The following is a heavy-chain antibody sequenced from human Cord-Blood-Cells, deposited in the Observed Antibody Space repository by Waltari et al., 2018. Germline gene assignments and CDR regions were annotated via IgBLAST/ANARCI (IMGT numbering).Heavy chain of an antibody. V-gene: IGHV1-69*04. CDR1: GGTFSSYA. CDR2: IIPILGIA. J-gene: IGHJ3*02. Sequence: QFQLVQSGAEVKKPGSSVKVSCKASGGTFSSYAISWVRQAPGQGLEWMGGIIPILGIANYAQKFQGRVTITADESTSTAYMELSSLRSEDTAVYYCAREVRISPIKCSGGSCYDAFDIWGQGTMVTVSS. CDR3: AREVRISPIKCSGGSCYDAFDI. D-gene: IGHD2-15*01.